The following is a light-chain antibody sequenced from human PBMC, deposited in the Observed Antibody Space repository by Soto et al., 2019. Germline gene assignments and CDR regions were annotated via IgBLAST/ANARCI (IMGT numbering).Light chain of an antibody. J-gene: IGKJ4*01. V-gene: IGKV4-1*01. CDR1: QNVIHDSNSKNF. Sequence: DIVLTQSPDSLAVSLGERATINCTSSQNVIHDSNSKNFLAWYQQKPGQPPKLLMYWASTRESGVPDRFSGSGSGTDFTLTISSLQAEDVAVYYCQQYHTPPLTFGGGTKVEIK. CDR3: QQYHTPPLT. CDR2: WAS.